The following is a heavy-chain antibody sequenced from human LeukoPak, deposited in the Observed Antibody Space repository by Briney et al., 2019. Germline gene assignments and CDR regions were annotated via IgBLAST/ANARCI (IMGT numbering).Heavy chain of an antibody. CDR1: GVSISSYY. D-gene: IGHD5-18*01. CDR2: IYYSGST. CDR3: ARAPGHNYGYWMADY. Sequence: PSETLSLTCTVSGVSISSYYWSWIRQPPGKGLEWIGYIYYSGSTNYNPSLKSRVTISVDTSKNQFSLKLSSVTAADTAVYYCARAPGHNYGYWMADYWGQGTLVTVSS. J-gene: IGHJ4*02. V-gene: IGHV4-59*01.